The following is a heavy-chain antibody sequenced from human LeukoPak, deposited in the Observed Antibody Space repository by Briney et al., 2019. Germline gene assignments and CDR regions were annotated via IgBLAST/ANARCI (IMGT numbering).Heavy chain of an antibody. CDR3: ARAYSTNYYMDV. CDR2: IYYSGST. Sequence: PSETLSLTCTVSGGSISSYYWSWIRQPPGTGLEWIGYIYYSGSTNYNPSLKSRVTISVDTSKNQFSLKLSSVTAADTAVYYCARAYSTNYYMDVWGKGTTVTVSS. V-gene: IGHV4-59*01. J-gene: IGHJ6*03. CDR1: GGSISSYY. D-gene: IGHD6-13*01.